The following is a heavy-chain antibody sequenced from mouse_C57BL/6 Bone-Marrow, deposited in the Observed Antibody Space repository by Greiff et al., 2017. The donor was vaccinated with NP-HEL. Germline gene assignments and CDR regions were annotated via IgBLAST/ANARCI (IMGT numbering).Heavy chain of an antibody. V-gene: IGHV3-6*01. CDR1: GHSITSGYY. J-gene: IGHJ3*01. CDR2: LSYDGNN. CDR3: AREGGYYGSPFAY. Sequence: DVKLQESGPGLVKPSQSLSLTCSVTGHSITSGYYWNWIRQFPGNKLEWVGYLSYDGNNNYNPSLKNRISITRDTSKSQFVLKLNSVTTEDTATYYCAREGGYYGSPFAYWGQGTLVTVSA. D-gene: IGHD1-1*01.